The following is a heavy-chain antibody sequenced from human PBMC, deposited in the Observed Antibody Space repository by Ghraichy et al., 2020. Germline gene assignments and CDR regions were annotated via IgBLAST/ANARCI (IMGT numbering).Heavy chain of an antibody. CDR1: GFTFSSYW. CDR3: ARDRAYDSSGFHDY. J-gene: IGHJ4*02. CDR2: IKQDGSEK. V-gene: IGHV3-7*01. Sequence: GGSLRLSCAASGFTFSSYWMSWVRQAPGKGLEWVANIKQDGSEKYYVDSVKGRFTISRDNAKNSLYLQMNSLRAEDTAVYYCARDRAYDSSGFHDYWGQGTLVTVSS. D-gene: IGHD3-22*01.